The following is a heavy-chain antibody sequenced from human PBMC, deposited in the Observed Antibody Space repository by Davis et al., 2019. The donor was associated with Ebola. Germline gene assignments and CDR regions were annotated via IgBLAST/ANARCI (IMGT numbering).Heavy chain of an antibody. J-gene: IGHJ6*02. Sequence: AASVKVSCKASGYTFTSYYMHWVRQAPGQGLEWMGMINPNDGRTIYAQKFQGRVTVTRDTSTTTVYMELSSLRSEDTAVYYCAREGGLVRGVVITWKYGMDVWGQGTRVTVSS. CDR1: GYTFTSYY. CDR3: AREGGLVRGVVITWKYGMDV. V-gene: IGHV1-46*01. CDR2: INPNDGRT. D-gene: IGHD3-10*01.